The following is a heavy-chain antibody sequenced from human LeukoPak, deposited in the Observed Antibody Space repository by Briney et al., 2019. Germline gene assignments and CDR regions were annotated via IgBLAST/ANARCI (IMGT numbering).Heavy chain of an antibody. D-gene: IGHD1-26*01. CDR3: ARDPPIVGASSY. J-gene: IGHJ4*02. CDR1: GVSFSGYY. V-gene: IGHV4-34*01. CDR2: ISHNGNT. Sequence: SETLSLTCTVYGVSFSGYYWSWIRQPPGKGLEWIGEISHNGNTNYNPSLKSRVTISVDTSKNQFSLKLSSVTAADTAVYYCARDPPIVGASSYWGQGTLVTVSS.